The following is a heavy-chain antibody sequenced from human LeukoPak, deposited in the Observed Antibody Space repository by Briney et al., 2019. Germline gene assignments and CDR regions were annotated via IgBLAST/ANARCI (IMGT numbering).Heavy chain of an antibody. CDR3: ARARTYGDYRLLLDY. J-gene: IGHJ4*02. CDR2: IYYSGST. CDR1: GGSISSSSYY. D-gene: IGHD4-17*01. Sequence: SETLSLTCTVSGGSISSSSYYWGWIRQPPGKGLEWIGNIYYSGSTYYNPSLKSRVTVSVDTSNNQFSLKLSSVTAADTALYYCARARTYGDYRLLLDYWGQGTLVTVSS. V-gene: IGHV4-39*07.